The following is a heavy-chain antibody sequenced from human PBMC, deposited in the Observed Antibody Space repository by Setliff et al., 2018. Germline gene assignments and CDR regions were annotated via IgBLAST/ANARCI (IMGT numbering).Heavy chain of an antibody. J-gene: IGHJ4*02. CDR2: IYYSGNT. CDR3: ARGYYNFLSGYYTPYYFDY. D-gene: IGHD3-3*01. V-gene: IGHV4-61*08. CDR1: GGSLSADYY. Sequence: KPSETLSLTCTVSGGSLSADYYWSWIRQPPGKGLEWIGYIYYSGNTNYNPSLKSRVTISVDTSKNQFSLKLSSVTAADTAVYFCARGYYNFLSGYYTPYYFDYWGQGTLVTVSS.